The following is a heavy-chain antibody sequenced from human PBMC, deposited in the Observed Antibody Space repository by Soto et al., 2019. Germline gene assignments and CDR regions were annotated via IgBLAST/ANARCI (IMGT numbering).Heavy chain of an antibody. D-gene: IGHD6-19*01. J-gene: IGHJ6*02. V-gene: IGHV3-33*01. CDR3: ARDPAYSSGWYSLNYKPHYGMDV. CDR1: GFTFSSYG. Sequence: QVQLVESGGGVVQPGRSLRLSCAASGFTFSSYGMHWVRQAPGKGLEWVAVIWYDGSNKYYADSVKGRFTISRDNSKNTLYLQMNSLRAEDTAVYYCARDPAYSSGWYSLNYKPHYGMDVWGQGTTVTVSS. CDR2: IWYDGSNK.